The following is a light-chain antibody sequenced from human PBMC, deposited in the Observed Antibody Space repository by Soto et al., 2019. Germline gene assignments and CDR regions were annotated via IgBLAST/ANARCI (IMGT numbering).Light chain of an antibody. Sequence: IHLTQSPSSLSASVGDRVTITCRASQGLSSYLAWYQQKPGKAPKLLIYAASTLQSGVQSRFSGSESGTDFTLTISSLQPEDFGTYYCQQVNNYPLTFGGGTKVDI. CDR3: QQVNNYPLT. CDR2: AAS. J-gene: IGKJ4*01. V-gene: IGKV1-9*01. CDR1: QGLSSY.